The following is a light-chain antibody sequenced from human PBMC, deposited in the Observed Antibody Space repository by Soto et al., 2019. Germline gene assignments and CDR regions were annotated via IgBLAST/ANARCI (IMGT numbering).Light chain of an antibody. CDR2: GAS. J-gene: IGKJ4*01. Sequence: DIQVTQSPSSLSASLGDRVSITCRASRDISNYLAWYQQKPGQVPRLLISGASTLHSGVPSRFSGSGSGTDFTLTITSLQPEDIATYFCQKCDTAPLTFGGGTKVEI. CDR3: QKCDTAPLT. V-gene: IGKV1-27*01. CDR1: RDISNY.